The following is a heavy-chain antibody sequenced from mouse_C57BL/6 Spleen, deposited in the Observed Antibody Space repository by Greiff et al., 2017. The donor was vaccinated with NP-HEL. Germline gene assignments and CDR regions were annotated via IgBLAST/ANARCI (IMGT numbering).Heavy chain of an antibody. D-gene: IGHD3-3*01. J-gene: IGHJ2*01. CDR3: ARSGLGFFDY. V-gene: IGHV1-54*01. CDR2: INPGSGGT. Sequence: VQLQQSGAELVRPGTSVKVSCKASGYAFTNYLIEWVKQRPGQGLEWIGVINPGSGGTNYNEKFKGKAKLTADKSSSPAYMQLSSLTSEDSAVYFCARSGLGFFDYWGHGTTLTVSS. CDR1: GYAFTNYL.